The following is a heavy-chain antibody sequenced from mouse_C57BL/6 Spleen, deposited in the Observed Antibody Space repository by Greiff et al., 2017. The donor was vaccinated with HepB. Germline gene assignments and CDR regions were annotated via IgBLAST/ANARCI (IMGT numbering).Heavy chain of an antibody. Sequence: QVQLKQPGAELVKPGASVKLSCKASGYTFTSYWMHWVKQRPGQGLEWIGMIHPNSGSTNYNEKFKSKATLTVDKSSSTAYMQLSSLTSEDSAVYYCARTKDYTGYFDVWGTGTTVTVSS. V-gene: IGHV1-64*01. CDR1: GYTFTSYW. D-gene: IGHD2-12*01. CDR3: ARTKDYTGYFDV. J-gene: IGHJ1*03. CDR2: IHPNSGST.